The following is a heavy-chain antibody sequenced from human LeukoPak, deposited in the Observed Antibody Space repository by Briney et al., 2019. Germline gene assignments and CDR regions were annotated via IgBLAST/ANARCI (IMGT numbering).Heavy chain of an antibody. V-gene: IGHV3-20*04. Sequence: GGSLRLSCAASGFTFDDYGMSWVRQAPGKGLEWVSGINWNGGSTGYADSVKGRFSISRDNSKNTLYLQMNSLRVEDTAVYYCAKAGLVRGGALDSWGQGTLVTVSS. CDR2: INWNGGST. D-gene: IGHD4/OR15-4a*01. CDR1: GFTFDDYG. J-gene: IGHJ4*02. CDR3: AKAGLVRGGALDS.